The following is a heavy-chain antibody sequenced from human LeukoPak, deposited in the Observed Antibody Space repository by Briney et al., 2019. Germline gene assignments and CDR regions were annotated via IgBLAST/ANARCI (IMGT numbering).Heavy chain of an antibody. V-gene: IGHV4-34*01. CDR3: ARESYSSSWYADY. CDR2: INHSGST. Sequence: SETLSLTCAVYGGSFSGYYWSWIRQPPGKGLEWIGEINHSGSTNYNPSLKSRVTISVDTSKNQFSLKLSSVTAADTAVYYCARESYSSSWYADYWGQGTLVTVSS. CDR1: GGSFSGYY. J-gene: IGHJ4*02. D-gene: IGHD6-13*01.